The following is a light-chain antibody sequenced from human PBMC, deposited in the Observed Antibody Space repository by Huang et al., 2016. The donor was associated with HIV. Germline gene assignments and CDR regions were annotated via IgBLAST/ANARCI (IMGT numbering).Light chain of an antibody. CDR3: MQGTHSPPGT. CDR2: KVS. V-gene: IGKV2-30*01. Sequence: DVVLTQSPLSLPVTLGQPASISCRSSQSLLYRDGNTYLHWFQQRPGQSPRRLIYKVSNRDSWVPDRFSGSVSGTDFTLKISRVEAEDVGVYFCMQGTHSPPGTFGQGTKVDIK. J-gene: IGKJ1*01. CDR1: QSLLYRDGNTY.